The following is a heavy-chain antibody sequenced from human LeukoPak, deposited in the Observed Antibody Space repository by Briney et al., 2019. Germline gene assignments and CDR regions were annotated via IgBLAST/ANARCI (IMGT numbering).Heavy chain of an antibody. D-gene: IGHD6-19*01. Sequence: GASVKVSCKASGYTFTSYGISWVRQAPGQGLEWMGWISAYNGNTNYAQKFQGRVTMTRDTSISTAYMELSRLRSDDTAVYYCARSGLVHDAFDIWGQGTMVTVSS. CDR1: GYTFTSYG. J-gene: IGHJ3*02. V-gene: IGHV1-18*01. CDR2: ISAYNGNT. CDR3: ARSGLVHDAFDI.